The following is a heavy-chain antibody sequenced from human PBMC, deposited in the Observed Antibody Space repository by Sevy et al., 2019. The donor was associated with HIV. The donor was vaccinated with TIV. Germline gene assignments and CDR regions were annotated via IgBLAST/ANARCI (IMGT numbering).Heavy chain of an antibody. Sequence: SETLSLTCNVSGGSIRSGRYYWSWIRQPAGKGLEWIGRIYIRGTTKYNPSLKSRITMSVDTSKNQFSLKLSSVTATDTAVYYCARELSDYGMDVWGQGTTVTVSS. V-gene: IGHV4-61*02. CDR1: GGSIRSGRYY. J-gene: IGHJ6*02. CDR3: ARELSDYGMDV. CDR2: IYIRGTT.